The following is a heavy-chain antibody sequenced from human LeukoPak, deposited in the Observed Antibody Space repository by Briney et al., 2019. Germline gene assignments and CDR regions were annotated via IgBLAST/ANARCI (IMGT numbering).Heavy chain of an antibody. CDR1: GFTFSSYW. Sequence: QAGGSLRLSCAASGFTFSSYWMSWVRQAPGKGLEWVANIKQDGSEKYYVDSVKGRFTISRDNAKNSLYLQMNSLRAEDTAVYYCARGDYYDSSGCDALDYWGQGTLVTVSS. CDR3: ARGDYYDSSGCDALDY. J-gene: IGHJ4*02. CDR2: IKQDGSEK. V-gene: IGHV3-7*04. D-gene: IGHD3-22*01.